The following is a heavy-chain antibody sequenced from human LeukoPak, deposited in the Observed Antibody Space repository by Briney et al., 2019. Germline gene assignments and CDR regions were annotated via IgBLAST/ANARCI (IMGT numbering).Heavy chain of an antibody. Sequence: ASVKVSCKTSDYTFSSDGFTWVRQAPGKGLEWMGWINTYNGNKNYAPKFQGRITMTTDTSTNTVYMDLRSLRSDDTAIYYRANRGQQLYDYWGQGTLVTVSS. V-gene: IGHV1-18*01. CDR1: DYTFSSDG. D-gene: IGHD6-13*01. J-gene: IGHJ4*02. CDR2: INTYNGNK. CDR3: ANRGQQLYDY.